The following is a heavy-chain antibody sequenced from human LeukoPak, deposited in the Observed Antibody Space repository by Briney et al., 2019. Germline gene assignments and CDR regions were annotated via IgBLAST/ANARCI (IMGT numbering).Heavy chain of an antibody. CDR1: GYTFSNYG. V-gene: IGHV1-18*04. D-gene: IGHD3-10*01. Sequence: GASVKVSCKASGYTFSNYGINWVRQAPGQGLEWMGWISVYNGNTNYAQKFQGRVTMTTDTSTSTAYMELRSLRSDDTAVYYCASGERSITMVRGVISPWGQGTLVTVSS. CDR2: ISVYNGNT. J-gene: IGHJ5*02. CDR3: ASGERSITMVRGVISP.